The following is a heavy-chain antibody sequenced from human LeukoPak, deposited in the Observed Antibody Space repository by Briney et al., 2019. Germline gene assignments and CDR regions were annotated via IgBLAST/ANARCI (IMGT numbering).Heavy chain of an antibody. CDR2: IKSKTDGGTT. J-gene: IGHJ4*02. CDR3: TTLYDILTGYYPR. V-gene: IGHV3-15*01. D-gene: IGHD3-9*01. CDR1: GFTFSNAW. Sequence: GGSLRLSCAASGFTFSNAWMSWVRQAPGKGLEWVGRIKSKTDGGTTDYAAPVKGRFTISRDDSKNTLYLQMNSLETEDTAVYYCTTLYDILTGYYPRWGQGTLVTVSS.